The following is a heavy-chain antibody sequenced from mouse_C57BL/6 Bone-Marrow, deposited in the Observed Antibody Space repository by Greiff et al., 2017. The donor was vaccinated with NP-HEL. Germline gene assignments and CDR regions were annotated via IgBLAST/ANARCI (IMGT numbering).Heavy chain of an antibody. Sequence: QVQLQQSGAELARPGASVKLSCKASGYTFTSYGISWVKQRTGQGLEWIGEIYPRSGNTYYNEKFKGKATLTADKSSSTAYMELRSLTSEDSAVYFCARGVVATRYWYFYVWGTGTTVTVSS. V-gene: IGHV1-81*01. CDR2: IYPRSGNT. J-gene: IGHJ1*03. D-gene: IGHD1-1*01. CDR1: GYTFTSYG. CDR3: ARGVVATRYWYFYV.